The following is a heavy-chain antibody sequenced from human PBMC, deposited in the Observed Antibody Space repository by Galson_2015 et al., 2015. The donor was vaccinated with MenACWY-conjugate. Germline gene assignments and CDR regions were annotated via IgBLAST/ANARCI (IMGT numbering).Heavy chain of an antibody. V-gene: IGHV6-1*01. J-gene: IGHJ4*02. D-gene: IGHD2-2*01. CDR2: TYYKSKWYH. CDR3: AREAMFSTNFYAIDS. CDR1: GDSVSSNSAA. Sequence: CAISGDSVSSNSAAWNWIRQSPSRGLEWLGRTYYKSKWYHDYAASVRSRVTINPDTSKNLITLQLSSQTPEDAAVYYCAREAMFSTNFYAIDSWGQGTLVTVSA.